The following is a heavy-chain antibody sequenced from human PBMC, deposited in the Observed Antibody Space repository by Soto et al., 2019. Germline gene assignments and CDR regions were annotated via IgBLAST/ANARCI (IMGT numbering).Heavy chain of an antibody. J-gene: IGHJ4*02. CDR2: IYYSGST. CDR3: ARGRAAAAHFDY. V-gene: IGHV4-31*03. CDR1: GGSISSGGYY. D-gene: IGHD6-13*01. Sequence: SETLSLTCTVSGGSISSGGYYWSWIRQHPGKGLEWTGYIYYSGSTYYNPSPKSRVTISVDTSKNQFSLKLSSVTAADTAVYYCARGRAAAAHFDYWGQGTLVTVSS.